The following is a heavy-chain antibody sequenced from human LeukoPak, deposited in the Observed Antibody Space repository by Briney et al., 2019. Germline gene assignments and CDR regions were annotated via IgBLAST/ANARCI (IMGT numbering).Heavy chain of an antibody. CDR2: IYTSGST. J-gene: IGHJ5*02. CDR1: GGSISSSSYY. CDR3: ARDQYYYDSSGYLNWFDP. V-gene: IGHV4-61*02. Sequence: PSETLSLTCTVSGGSISSSSYYWSWIRQPAGKGLEWIGRIYTSGSTNYNPSLKSRVTMSVDTSKNQFSLKLSSVTAADTAVYYCARDQYYYDSSGYLNWFDPWGQGTLVTVSS. D-gene: IGHD3-22*01.